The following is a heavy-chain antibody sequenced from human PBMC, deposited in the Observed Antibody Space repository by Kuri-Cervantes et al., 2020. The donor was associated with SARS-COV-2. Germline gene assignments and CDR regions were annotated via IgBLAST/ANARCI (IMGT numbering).Heavy chain of an antibody. J-gene: IGHJ5*02. Sequence: SETLSLTCAAYGGSFSGYYWSWIRQPPGKGLEWIGEINHSGSTNYNPSLKSRVTISVDTSKNQFSLKLSSVTAADTAVYYCARGTGDLDQWGQGTLVTVSS. V-gene: IGHV4-34*01. CDR2: INHSGST. CDR3: ARGTGDLDQ. D-gene: IGHD7-27*01. CDR1: GGSFSGYY.